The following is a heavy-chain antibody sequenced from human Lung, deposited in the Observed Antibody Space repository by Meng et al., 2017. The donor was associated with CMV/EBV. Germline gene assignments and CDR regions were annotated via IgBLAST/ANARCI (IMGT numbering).Heavy chain of an antibody. CDR1: GYSFTSYW. D-gene: IGHD3-16*01. CDR3: ARWGYAGGDAFDI. V-gene: IGHV5-51*01. J-gene: IGHJ3*02. Sequence: EXXKISXKGSGYSFTSYWIGWVRQMPGKGLEWMGIIYPGDSDTRYSPSFQGQVTISADKSISTAYLQWSSLKASDTAMYYCARWGYAGGDAFDIWGQGTMXTVSS. CDR2: IYPGDSDT.